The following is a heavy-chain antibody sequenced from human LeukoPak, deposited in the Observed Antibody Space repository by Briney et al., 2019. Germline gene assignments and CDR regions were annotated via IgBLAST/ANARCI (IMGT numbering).Heavy chain of an antibody. J-gene: IGHJ4*01. Sequence: GGSLRLSCAVSGFTFSSYWMNWVRQAPGKGLEWVASMKQDGGEKYYVDSVKDRFTISRVNAKNSLYLQMSSLRAEDTAVYYCARDGTAAGLYFDLWGQGTLVTVSS. CDR1: GFTFSSYW. V-gene: IGHV3-7*01. CDR2: MKQDGGEK. CDR3: ARDGTAAGLYFDL. D-gene: IGHD6-13*01.